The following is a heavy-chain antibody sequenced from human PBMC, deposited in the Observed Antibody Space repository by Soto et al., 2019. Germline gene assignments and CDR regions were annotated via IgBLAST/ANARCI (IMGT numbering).Heavy chain of an antibody. CDR1: GGSISSYY. D-gene: IGHD4-17*01. CDR2: IYYSGST. CDR3: ARHLDYGDYGWFDY. Sequence: SETLSLTSTVSGGSISSYYWSSIRQPPGKGLEWIGSIYYSGSTYYNPSLKSRVTISVDTSKNQFSLKLSSVTAADTAVYYCARHLDYGDYGWFDYWGQGTLVTVSS. J-gene: IGHJ4*02. V-gene: IGHV4-59*05.